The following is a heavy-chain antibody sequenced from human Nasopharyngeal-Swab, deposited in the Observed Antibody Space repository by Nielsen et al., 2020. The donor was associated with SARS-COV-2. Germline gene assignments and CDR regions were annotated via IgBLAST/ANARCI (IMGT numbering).Heavy chain of an antibody. CDR3: ARDQGSSWYTYYYYYGMDV. V-gene: IGHV3-30-3*01. CDR1: GFTFSSYA. Sequence: GGSLRLSCAASGFTFSSYAMHWVRQAPGKGLEWVAVISYDGSKKYYADSVKGRFTISRDNSKNTLYPQMNSLRAEDAAVYYCARDQGSSWYTYYYYYGMDVWGQGTTVTVSS. CDR2: ISYDGSKK. D-gene: IGHD6-13*01. J-gene: IGHJ6*02.